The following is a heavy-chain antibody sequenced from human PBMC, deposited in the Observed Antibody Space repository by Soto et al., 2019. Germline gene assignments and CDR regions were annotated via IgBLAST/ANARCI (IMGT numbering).Heavy chain of an antibody. J-gene: IGHJ3*02. CDR1: GYTFIGYY. CDR2: INPNSGGT. Sequence: ASVKVSCKASGYTFIGYYMHWVRQAPGQGLEWMGWINPNSGGTNSAQKFKGRVTMTRDTSISTAYMELSRLRYDDTAVYYCARESLDRDNAFDIWGQGTMVTVSS. V-gene: IGHV1-2*02. D-gene: IGHD1-1*01. CDR3: ARESLDRDNAFDI.